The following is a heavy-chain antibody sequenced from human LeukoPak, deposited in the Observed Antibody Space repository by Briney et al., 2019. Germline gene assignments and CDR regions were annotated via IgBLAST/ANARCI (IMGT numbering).Heavy chain of an antibody. CDR3: AIVREGFGAASNWLEP. CDR1: GGSISSYY. Sequence: PSETLSLTCTVSGGSISSYYWSWIRQPPGKGLEWIGYIYYSGSTNYNPSLKSRVTISVDTSKNQFSLKLSSVTAADTAVYYCAIVREGFGAASNWLEPWGQGTLVTVYS. CDR2: IYYSGST. J-gene: IGHJ5*02. V-gene: IGHV4-59*08. D-gene: IGHD3-10*01.